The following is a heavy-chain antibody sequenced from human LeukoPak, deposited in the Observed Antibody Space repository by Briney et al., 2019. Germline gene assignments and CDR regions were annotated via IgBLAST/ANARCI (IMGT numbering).Heavy chain of an antibody. V-gene: IGHV4-4*02. Sequence: MTSGTLSLTCAVSGGSISSSNWGSWVRQPPGKGLGWIGEIYHSGSTNYNPSLKSRVTISVDKSKNQFSLKLSSVTAADTAVYYCARVRAHDDCSSTSCLYYYYGMDVWGKGTTVTVSS. J-gene: IGHJ6*04. CDR2: IYHSGST. CDR3: ARVRAHDDCSSTSCLYYYYGMDV. D-gene: IGHD2-2*01. CDR1: GGSISSSNW.